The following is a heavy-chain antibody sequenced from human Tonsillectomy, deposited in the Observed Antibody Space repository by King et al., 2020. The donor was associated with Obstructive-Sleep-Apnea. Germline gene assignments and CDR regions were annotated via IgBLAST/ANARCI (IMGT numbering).Heavy chain of an antibody. J-gene: IGHJ4*02. CDR2: ISYDGSNK. V-gene: IGHV3-30-3*01. CDR1: GFTFSSYA. D-gene: IGHD3-22*01. Sequence: VQLVESGGGVVQPGRSLRLSCAASGFTFSSYAMHWVRQAPGKGLEWVAVISYDGSNKYYADSVKGLFTISIDNSKNTRYLQMNSLRAEDTAVYYCASSYYDNSGSTPIDYWGQGTLVTVSS. CDR3: ASSYYDNSGSTPIDY.